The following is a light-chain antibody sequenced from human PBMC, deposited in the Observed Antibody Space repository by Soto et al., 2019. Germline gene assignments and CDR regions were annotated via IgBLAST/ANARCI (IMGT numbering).Light chain of an antibody. V-gene: IGKV1-13*02. Sequence: AIQLTQSPSSLSASVGDRVTITCRASQGISSALAWYQQKPGKAPKLLICDASSLESGVPSRFSGSGSGTDFTLTISSLQPEDCATYYCQQFHSYPLTFGGGTKVEIK. CDR1: QGISSA. J-gene: IGKJ4*01. CDR2: DAS. CDR3: QQFHSYPLT.